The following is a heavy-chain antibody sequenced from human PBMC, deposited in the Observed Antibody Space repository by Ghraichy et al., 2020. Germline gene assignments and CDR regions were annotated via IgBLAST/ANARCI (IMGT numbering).Heavy chain of an antibody. Sequence: LSLTCAASGFTFSRYAMHWVRQAPGKGLEWVAVISYDGGNKYYADSVKGRFTISRDNSKDTLSLQMDSLRPEDTAVYYCARAGQETSMVYFFDLWGQGTLVTVSS. CDR2: ISYDGGNK. CDR1: GFTFSRYA. CDR3: ARAGQETSMVYFFDL. D-gene: IGHD5-18*01. J-gene: IGHJ4*02. V-gene: IGHV3-30-3*01.